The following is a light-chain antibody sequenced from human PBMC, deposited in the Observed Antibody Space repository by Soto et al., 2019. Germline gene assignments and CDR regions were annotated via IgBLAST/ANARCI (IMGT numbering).Light chain of an antibody. CDR2: WAS. Sequence: DIVMTQSPDSLAVSLGERATINCKSSRSVLYSSNNQNYLAWYQQKPRHSPKLLIYWASTRESGVPDRFSGSGSGTDFTLTISSLRAEDVAVYYCQQYYSAPYTFGQGTKVEIK. V-gene: IGKV4-1*01. CDR3: QQYYSAPYT. CDR1: RSVLYSSNNQNY. J-gene: IGKJ2*01.